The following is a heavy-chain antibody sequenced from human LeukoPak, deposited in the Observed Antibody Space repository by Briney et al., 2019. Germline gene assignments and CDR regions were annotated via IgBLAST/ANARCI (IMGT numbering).Heavy chain of an antibody. CDR3: AKVIFACSSASCSNYYYYGVDV. V-gene: IGHV3-30*18. D-gene: IGHD2-2*01. CDR2: ISFDGSNK. J-gene: IGHJ6*02. CDR1: GFIFSHYG. Sequence: GGSLRLSCAASGFIFSHYGMHWVRQAPGKGLEWVAVISFDGSNKYYADSVKGRFTISSDNSKNTLYLQMNSLRAEDTAVYYCAKVIFACSSASCSNYYYYGVDVWGQGTTVAVSS.